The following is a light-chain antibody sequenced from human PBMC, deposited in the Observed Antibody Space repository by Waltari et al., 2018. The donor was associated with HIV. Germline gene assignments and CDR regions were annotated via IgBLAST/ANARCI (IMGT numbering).Light chain of an antibody. J-gene: IGLJ2*01. CDR1: SCNIGSNY. CDR3: AAWDDSLSGVI. V-gene: IGLV1-47*01. Sequence: QSLLTQPHSASGTTGQRFTISCSGSSCNIGSNYVYWYQQLPGTAPKLLIQRNNQRPSGVPDRFSGSKSGTSASLAISGLRSEDEADYYCAAWDDSLSGVIFGGGTKLSVL. CDR2: RNN.